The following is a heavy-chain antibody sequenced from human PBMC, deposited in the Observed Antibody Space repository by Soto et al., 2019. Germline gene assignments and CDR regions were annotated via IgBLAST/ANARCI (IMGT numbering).Heavy chain of an antibody. D-gene: IGHD3-22*01. CDR3: AKGGDYYESRGYSYYYYGMDV. Sequence: GGSLRLSCAASGFTFSSYAMNWVRQAPGKGLEWVSVISGSGGSSYYADSVKGRFTISRDNSKNTLFLQMNSLRAEDTAVYWCAKGGDYYESRGYSYYYYGMDVWGQGTTVTVSS. CDR2: ISGSGGSS. V-gene: IGHV3-23*01. J-gene: IGHJ6*02. CDR1: GFTFSSYA.